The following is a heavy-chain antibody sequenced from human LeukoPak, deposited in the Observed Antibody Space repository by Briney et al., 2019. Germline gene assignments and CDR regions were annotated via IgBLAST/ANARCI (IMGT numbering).Heavy chain of an antibody. CDR3: ARSGGNSRFDY. CDR2: ISYSGST. CDR1: GDSINNYY. J-gene: IGHJ4*02. D-gene: IGHD4-23*01. Sequence: SETLSLTCTVSGDSINNYYWSWIRQPPGKGLEWIGYISYSGSTTYNPSLKSRVTISADTSKNQFSLILNSVTAADTAVYYCARSGGNSRFDYWGQGTLVAVSS. V-gene: IGHV4-59*01.